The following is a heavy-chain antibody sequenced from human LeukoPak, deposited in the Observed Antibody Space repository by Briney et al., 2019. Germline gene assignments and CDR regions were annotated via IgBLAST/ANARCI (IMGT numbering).Heavy chain of an antibody. CDR2: ISGSGSAM. Sequence: TGGSLRLSCEASGFTFSSNSMNWVRQAPGAGLEWISFISGSGSAMYYADSVKGRFTISRDNAKNSLYLQMNSLRDDDTAVYYCARDPGLDVWGQGTLVTVSS. J-gene: IGHJ4*02. CDR3: ARDPGLDV. V-gene: IGHV3-48*02. CDR1: GFTFSSNS.